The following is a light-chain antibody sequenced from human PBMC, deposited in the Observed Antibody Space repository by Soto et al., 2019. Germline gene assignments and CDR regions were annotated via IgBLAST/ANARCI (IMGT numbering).Light chain of an antibody. V-gene: IGKV3-15*01. CDR1: QSVNSN. J-gene: IGKJ3*01. CDR2: GAS. CDR3: QQYYNWPFT. Sequence: EIMMTQSPVTLSVSPGERATLSCRASQSVNSNLAWYQQKPGQAPRLLIYGASTRATGIPASFIGNGSGTEFPLTASSLQPEDFAVYYCQQYYNWPFTFGPGTKVDIK.